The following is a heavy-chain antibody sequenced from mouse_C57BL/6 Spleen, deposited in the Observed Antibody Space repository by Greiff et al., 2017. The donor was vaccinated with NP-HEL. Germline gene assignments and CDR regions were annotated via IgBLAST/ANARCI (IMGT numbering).Heavy chain of an antibody. Sequence: EVKLVESGGGLVKPGGSLKLSCAASGFTFSDYGMHWVRQAPEKGLEWVAYISSGSSTIYYADTVKGRSTFSRDNAKNTLFLQMTSLRSEDTAMYYCARGDYHGSSPLVWGTGTTVTVSS. CDR3: ARGDYHGSSPLV. D-gene: IGHD1-1*01. V-gene: IGHV5-17*01. CDR1: GFTFSDYG. J-gene: IGHJ1*03. CDR2: ISSGSSTI.